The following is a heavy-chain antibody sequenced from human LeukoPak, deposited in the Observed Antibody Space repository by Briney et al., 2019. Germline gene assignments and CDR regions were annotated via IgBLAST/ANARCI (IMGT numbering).Heavy chain of an antibody. J-gene: IGHJ4*02. CDR3: ARFGYVAAVDV. Sequence: GGSLRLSCAASGFSFSAYWMTWVRQAPGTGLEWVANINPAGSETYYVDPVKGRFSISRDNANNLVYLQMNSLGAEDTAVYHCARFGYVAAVDVWGQGTPVTVSS. V-gene: IGHV3-7*01. CDR2: INPAGSET. D-gene: IGHD2-15*01. CDR1: GFSFSAYW.